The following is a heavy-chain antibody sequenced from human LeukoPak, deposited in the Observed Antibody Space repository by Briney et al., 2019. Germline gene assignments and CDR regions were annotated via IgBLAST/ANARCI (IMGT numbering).Heavy chain of an antibody. Sequence: ASVKVSCKASGYTSTSYYMHWVRQAPGQGLEWMGIINPSGGGTRYAQNFQGRVTMTRGMSTSTVYMALSSLRSEDTAVYYCARGYCGGDCQTRDAFDVWGQGTMVTVSS. CDR2: INPSGGGT. D-gene: IGHD2-21*02. CDR3: ARGYCGGDCQTRDAFDV. CDR1: GYTSTSYY. V-gene: IGHV1-46*01. J-gene: IGHJ3*01.